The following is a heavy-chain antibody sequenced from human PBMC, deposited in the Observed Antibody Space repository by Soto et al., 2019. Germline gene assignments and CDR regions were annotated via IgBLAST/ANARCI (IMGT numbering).Heavy chain of an antibody. CDR1: GGTFSSYT. V-gene: IGHV1-69*02. Sequence: QVQLVQSGAEVKKPGSSVKVSCKASGGTFSSYTISWVRQAPGQGLEWMGRIIPILGIANYAQKFQGRVTITADKSTSTAYMELSSLRSEDTAVYYCARGGVGATPFRPAEDYWGQGTLVTVSS. J-gene: IGHJ4*02. CDR2: IIPILGIA. CDR3: ARGGVGATPFRPAEDY. D-gene: IGHD1-26*01.